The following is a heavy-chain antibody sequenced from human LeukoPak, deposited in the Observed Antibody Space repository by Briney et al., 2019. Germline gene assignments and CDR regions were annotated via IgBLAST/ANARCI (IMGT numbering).Heavy chain of an antibody. CDR2: IYYSGST. V-gene: IGHV4-59*01. CDR3: VRGPYGSSISNWFDP. Sequence: SETLSLTCTVSGGSINSYYWSWIRQPPGKGLEWIGYIYYSGSTKYNPSLKSRVTISLDTSKNQFSLRLSSVTAADTAVYYCVRGPYGSSISNWFDPWGQGLLVTVSS. D-gene: IGHD3-10*01. CDR1: GGSINSYY. J-gene: IGHJ5*02.